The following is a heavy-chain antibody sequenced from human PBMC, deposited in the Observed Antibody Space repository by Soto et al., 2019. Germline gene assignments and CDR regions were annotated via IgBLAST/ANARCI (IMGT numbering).Heavy chain of an antibody. CDR2: IIPIFGTA. D-gene: IGHD3-3*01. J-gene: IGHJ6*02. Sequence: SVKVSCKASGGTFSSYAISWVRQAPGQGLEWMGGIIPIFGTANYAQKFQGRVTITADESTSTAYMELSSLRSEDTAVYYCARDLRVYYDFWSGYYYYYGMDVWGQGTTVTVSS. CDR3: ARDLRVYYDFWSGYYYYYGMDV. CDR1: GGTFSSYA. V-gene: IGHV1-69*13.